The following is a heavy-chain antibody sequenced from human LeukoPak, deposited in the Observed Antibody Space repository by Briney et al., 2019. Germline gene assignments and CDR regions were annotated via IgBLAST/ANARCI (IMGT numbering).Heavy chain of an antibody. D-gene: IGHD2-21*02. CDR3: ARAHYCGVDCNNELRTRPGGY. V-gene: IGHV1-2*02. J-gene: IGHJ4*02. CDR1: GYTFTGYY. CDR2: INPNSGVT. Sequence: GASVKVSGKASGYTFTGYYIHWVRQAPGQGLEWRGWINPNSGVTDSAQKFQGRVIMTRDTSISTAYMALRELRSDDTAVYYCARAHYCGVDCNNELRTRPGGYWGQGTLVTVSS.